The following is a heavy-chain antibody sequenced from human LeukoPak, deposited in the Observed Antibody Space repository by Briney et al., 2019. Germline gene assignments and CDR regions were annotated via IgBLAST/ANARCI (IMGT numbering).Heavy chain of an antibody. V-gene: IGHV4-59*01. CDR2: IYYSGST. CDR1: GGSIGSYY. D-gene: IGHD3-3*01. J-gene: IGHJ6*02. CDR3: ARDRPFDYDFWSGYGGSYYYYGMDV. Sequence: PSETLSLACTVSGGSIGSYYWSWIRQPPGKGLEWIGYIYYSGSTNYNPSLKSRVTISVDTSKNQFSLKLSSVTAADTAVYYCARDRPFDYDFWSGYGGSYYYYGMDVWGQGTTVTVSS.